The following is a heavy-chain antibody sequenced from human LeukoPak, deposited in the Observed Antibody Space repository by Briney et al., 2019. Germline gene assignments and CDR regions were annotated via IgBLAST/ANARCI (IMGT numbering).Heavy chain of an antibody. V-gene: IGHV4-38-2*02. Sequence: SETLSLTCTVSGYSISSGYYWGWIRQPPGKGLEWIGSIYHSGSTYYNPSLKSRATISIDTSSNEFSLKLSSVTAADTAVYYCVSSGYNPRFYYYYLDVWGKGTTVTISS. D-gene: IGHD3-22*01. CDR1: GYSISSGYY. CDR3: VSSGYNPRFYYYYLDV. J-gene: IGHJ6*03. CDR2: IYHSGST.